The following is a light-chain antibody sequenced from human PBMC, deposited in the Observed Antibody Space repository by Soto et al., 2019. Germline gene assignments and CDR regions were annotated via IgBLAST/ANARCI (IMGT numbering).Light chain of an antibody. Sequence: QSALTQPPSASGSPGQSFTISCTGTSSDVGGYNYVSWYQHHPGKAPKLLVYEVNKRPSGVPDRFSGSKSGNTASLTVSGLQAEDEADDYCTSPAGTSNIPYIFGTGTKLTVL. CDR1: SSDVGGYNY. CDR3: TSPAGTSNIPYI. J-gene: IGLJ1*01. CDR2: EVN. V-gene: IGLV2-8*01.